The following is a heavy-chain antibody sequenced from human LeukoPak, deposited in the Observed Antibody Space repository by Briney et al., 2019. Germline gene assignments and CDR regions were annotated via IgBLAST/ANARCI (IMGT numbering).Heavy chain of an antibody. CDR2: IYTSGST. V-gene: IGHV4-61*02. CDR1: GGSISSSSYY. CDR3: ARDGPTYYDILTGRHDAFDI. Sequence: SETLSLTCTVSGGSISSSSYYWSWIRQPAGKGLEWIGRIYTSGSTNYNPSLKSRIIISVDTSKNQFSLKLSSVTAADTAVYYCARDGPTYYDILTGRHDAFDIWGQGTMVTVSS. D-gene: IGHD3-9*01. J-gene: IGHJ3*02.